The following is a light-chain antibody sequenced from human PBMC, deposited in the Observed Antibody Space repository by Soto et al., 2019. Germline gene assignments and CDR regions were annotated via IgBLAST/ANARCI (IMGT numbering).Light chain of an antibody. CDR3: SSYAGSNEGV. Sequence: QCALTQPPSASGSPGRSVTISCTGTSSDVGGYNYVSWYQQYPGKAPKLMIYEVSKRPSGVPDRFSGSKSGNTASLTVSGLQAEDEADYYCSSYAGSNEGVFGTGTKVTVL. CDR1: SSDVGGYNY. CDR2: EVS. V-gene: IGLV2-8*01. J-gene: IGLJ1*01.